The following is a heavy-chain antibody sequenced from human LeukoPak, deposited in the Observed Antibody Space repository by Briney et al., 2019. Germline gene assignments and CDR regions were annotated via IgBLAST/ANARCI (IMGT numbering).Heavy chain of an antibody. CDR2: IYYSGNT. CDR3: ARLRARLGYCISTSCHGYFDY. Sequence: SETLSLTCTVSGGSITSTSYFWGWVRQPPGRDLEWLGTIYYSGNTYYNPSLKSRLTLSVDTSKNQFSLNLNSVTAADTAIYYCARLRARLGYCISTSCHGYFDYWAQGTLVTVSS. J-gene: IGHJ4*02. CDR1: GGSITSTSYF. V-gene: IGHV4-39*01. D-gene: IGHD2-2*01.